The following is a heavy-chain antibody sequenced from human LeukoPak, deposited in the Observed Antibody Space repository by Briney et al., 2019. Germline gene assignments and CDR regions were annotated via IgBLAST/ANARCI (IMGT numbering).Heavy chain of an antibody. CDR2: IKSKTDGGTT. CDR1: GFTFSNAW. CDR3: TTDFGYGGVDY. V-gene: IGHV3-15*01. D-gene: IGHD4-23*01. Sequence: AGSLRLSCAASGFTFSNAWMSWVRQAPGKGLEWVGRIKSKTDGGTTDYAAPVKGRFTISRDDSKNTLYLQMNSLKTEDTAVYYCTTDFGYGGVDYWGQGTLVTVSS. J-gene: IGHJ4*02.